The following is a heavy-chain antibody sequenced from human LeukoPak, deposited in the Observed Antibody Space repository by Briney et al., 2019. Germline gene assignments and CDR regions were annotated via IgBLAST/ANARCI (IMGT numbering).Heavy chain of an antibody. Sequence: SETLSFTCTVPGGSISSYYWSWIGQPLVKGLGWSGCIYYSGSTNSNPSLTSRATISVDTTKHQFSPKRSAVTAADTAVYYCARIKYCSSTSCSFPLDYWGQGTLVTVSS. J-gene: IGHJ4*02. CDR2: IYYSGST. CDR1: GGSISSYY. V-gene: IGHV4-59*01. CDR3: ARIKYCSSTSCSFPLDY. D-gene: IGHD2-2*01.